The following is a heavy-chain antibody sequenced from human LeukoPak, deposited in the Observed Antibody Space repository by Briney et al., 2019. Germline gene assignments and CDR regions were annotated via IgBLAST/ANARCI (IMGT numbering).Heavy chain of an antibody. V-gene: IGHV4-61*01. CDR2: IYYTGTT. D-gene: IGHD3-16*01. CDR3: ASVYDYVQS. Sequence: SSERLSLTCTVSGGSVNSGSYYWSWIRQPPGKGLEWIGYIYYTGTTNCNPSLKSRVTISVDTSKNQFSLKMSSVTAADTAVYYCASVYDYVQSWGQGTLVTVSS. J-gene: IGHJ4*02. CDR1: GGSVNSGSYY.